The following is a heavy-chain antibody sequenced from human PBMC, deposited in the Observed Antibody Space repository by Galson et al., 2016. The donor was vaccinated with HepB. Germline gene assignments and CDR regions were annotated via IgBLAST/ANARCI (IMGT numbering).Heavy chain of an antibody. Sequence: SVKVSCKASGYTFTNYGLSWVRQARGRGLEWMGWIGAYNGDTKYAQKLKGRFTMTTDTSTSTDYMEMRNLICDDTAIYYCARDLHYYGSGSYSDTFDVWGQGTLVTVSS. V-gene: IGHV1-18*01. J-gene: IGHJ3*01. CDR1: GYTFTNYG. CDR2: IGAYNGDT. CDR3: ARDLHYYGSGSYSDTFDV. D-gene: IGHD3-10*01.